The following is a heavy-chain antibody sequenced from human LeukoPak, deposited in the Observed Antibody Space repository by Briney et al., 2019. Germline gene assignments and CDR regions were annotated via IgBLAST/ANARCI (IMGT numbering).Heavy chain of an antibody. CDR3: ARAPWAMVRGVPAVY. Sequence: ASVKVSCKVSGYTLTELSMHWVRQAPGKGLEWMGGFDPEDGETIYAQKFQGRVAMTEDTSTDTAYTELSSLRSEDTAVYYCARAPWAMVRGVPAVYWGQGTLVTVSS. D-gene: IGHD3-10*01. J-gene: IGHJ4*02. CDR2: FDPEDGET. CDR1: GYTLTELS. V-gene: IGHV1-24*01.